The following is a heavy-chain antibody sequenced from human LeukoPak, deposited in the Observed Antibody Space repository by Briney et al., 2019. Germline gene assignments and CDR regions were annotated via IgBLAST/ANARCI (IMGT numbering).Heavy chain of an antibody. CDR2: IHYSGFT. V-gene: IGHV4-59*01. D-gene: IGHD6-19*01. CDR1: ADSITNYY. Sequence: SETLSLTCTVSADSITNYYWSWIRQSPGKGLEWIGYIHYSGFTNYNPSLKSRVTMSVDTSKNQFSLELTSVTAADTAVYYCARVGRWLIAFDYWGQGNLVTVSS. J-gene: IGHJ4*02. CDR3: ARVGRWLIAFDY.